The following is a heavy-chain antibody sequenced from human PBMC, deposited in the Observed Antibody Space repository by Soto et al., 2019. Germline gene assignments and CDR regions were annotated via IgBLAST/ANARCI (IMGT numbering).Heavy chain of an antibody. V-gene: IGHV3-15*07. Sequence: PGGSLRLSCAASGFTFSNAWMNWVRQAPGKGLEWVGRIKSKTDGGTTDYAAPVKGRFTISRDDSKNTLYLQMNSLKTEDTAVYYCTTLSITIFGVVLMDFWGQGTTVTVSS. CDR2: IKSKTDGGTT. CDR3: TTLSITIFGVVLMDF. CDR1: GFTFSNAW. D-gene: IGHD3-3*01. J-gene: IGHJ6*02.